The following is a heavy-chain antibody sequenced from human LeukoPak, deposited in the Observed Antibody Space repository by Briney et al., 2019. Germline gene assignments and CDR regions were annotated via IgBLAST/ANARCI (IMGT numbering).Heavy chain of an antibody. J-gene: IGHJ6*03. Sequence: GASVKVSCKASGYTFTSYAMNWVRQAPGQGLEWMGWINTNTGNPTYAQGFTGRFVFSLDTSVSTAYLQISSLKAEDTAVYYCARVDAAAGTRAGSYYYYYMDVWGKGTTVTVSS. CDR3: ARVDAAAGTRAGSYYYYYMDV. D-gene: IGHD6-13*01. CDR1: GYTFTSYA. V-gene: IGHV7-4-1*02. CDR2: INTNTGNP.